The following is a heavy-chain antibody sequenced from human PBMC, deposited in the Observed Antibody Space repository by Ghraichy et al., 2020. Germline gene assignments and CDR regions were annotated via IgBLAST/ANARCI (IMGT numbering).Heavy chain of an antibody. D-gene: IGHD3-3*01. CDR1: GFTFSSYG. CDR3: AKGDFRVVGRVY. V-gene: IGHV3-30*18. Sequence: SLNISCAASGFTFSSYGMHWVRQAPGKGLEWVTIISYDGTNKYYADSVKGRFTISRDNAENTVDLQMNSLRAEDTAVYFCAKGDFRVVGRVYWGQGTLVTVSS. J-gene: IGHJ4*02. CDR2: ISYDGTNK.